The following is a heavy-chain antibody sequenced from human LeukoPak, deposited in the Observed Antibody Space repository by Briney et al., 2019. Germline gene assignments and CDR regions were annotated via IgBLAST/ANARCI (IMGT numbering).Heavy chain of an antibody. J-gene: IGHJ4*02. CDR2: ISGSGGST. Sequence: AGGSLRLSCAASGFTFSSYAMSWVRQAPGKGLEWVSAISGSGGSTYYADSVKGRFTISRDNSKNTLYLQMNSLGAEDTAVYYCAKPFQYDYGGNRAPLDYWGQGTLVTVSS. V-gene: IGHV3-23*01. CDR3: AKPFQYDYGGNRAPLDY. CDR1: GFTFSSYA. D-gene: IGHD4-23*01.